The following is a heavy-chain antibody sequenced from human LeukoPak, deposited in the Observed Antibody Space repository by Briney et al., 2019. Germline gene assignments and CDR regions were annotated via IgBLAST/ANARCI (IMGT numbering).Heavy chain of an antibody. V-gene: IGHV4-34*01. CDR3: ARLTYYYGMDV. J-gene: IGHJ6*02. Sequence: PSETLSLTCAVNGGPFSGYYWSWIRQPPGKGLEWIGEINHSGSTNYNPSLKSRVTISVNTSKNQFSLKLSSVTAADTAVYYCARLTYYYGMDVWGQGTTVTVSS. CDR1: GGPFSGYY. CDR2: INHSGST.